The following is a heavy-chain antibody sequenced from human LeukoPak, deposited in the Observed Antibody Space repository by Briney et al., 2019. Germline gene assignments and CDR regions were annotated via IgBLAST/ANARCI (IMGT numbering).Heavy chain of an antibody. D-gene: IGHD3-3*01. V-gene: IGHV1-8*01. CDR1: GYTFTSYD. Sequence: ASVKVSCKASGYTFTSYDINWVRQATGQGLEWMGWMNPNSGNTGYAQKFQGRVTMTRNTSISTAYMELSSLRSEDTAVYYCARGIASPRITIFGVVINPRNWFDPWGQGTLVTVSS. CDR2: MNPNSGNT. CDR3: ARGIASPRITIFGVVINPRNWFDP. J-gene: IGHJ5*02.